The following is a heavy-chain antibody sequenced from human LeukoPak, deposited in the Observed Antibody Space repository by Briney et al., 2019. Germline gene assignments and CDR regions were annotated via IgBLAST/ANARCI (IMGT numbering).Heavy chain of an antibody. Sequence: SETLSLTCAVYGGSFSGYYWSWIRQPPGKGLEWIGEINHSGSTNYNPSLKSRVTISVDTSKNQFSLKLSSVTAADTAVYYCAKSLIVVVPAATSYYYMDVWGKGTTVTVSS. CDR3: AKSLIVVVPAATSYYYMDV. D-gene: IGHD2-2*01. J-gene: IGHJ6*03. CDR1: GGSFSGYY. CDR2: INHSGST. V-gene: IGHV4-34*01.